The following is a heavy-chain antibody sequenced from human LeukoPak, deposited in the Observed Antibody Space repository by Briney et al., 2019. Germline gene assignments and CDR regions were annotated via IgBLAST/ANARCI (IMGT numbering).Heavy chain of an antibody. CDR2: INPNNGGT. CDR1: GYTFTDYY. D-gene: IGHD2-15*01. V-gene: IGHV1-2*02. Sequence: ASVKVSCKASGYTFTDYYIQWVRQAPGQGLEWMGWINPNNGGTNSAQKLQGRVTMTTDTSTSTAYMELRSLRSDDTAVYYCARGGRRGYCSGGSCYRPWLPGAFDIWGQGTMATVSS. J-gene: IGHJ3*02. CDR3: ARGGRRGYCSGGSCYRPWLPGAFDI.